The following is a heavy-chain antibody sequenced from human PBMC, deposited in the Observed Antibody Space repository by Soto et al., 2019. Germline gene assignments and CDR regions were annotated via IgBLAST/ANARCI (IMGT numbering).Heavy chain of an antibody. CDR1: GYSFTNYG. CDR3: ATAPYDFWSGYNY. J-gene: IGHJ4*02. CDR2: ISGYNDNT. V-gene: IGHV1-18*04. Sequence: ASVKVSCKASGYSFTNYGISWVRQAPGQGLEWMGWISGYNDNTKYAQKLQGRVTLTTDTSTSTAYMELSSLRSEDTAVYYCATAPYDFWSGYNYWGQGTLVTVSS. D-gene: IGHD3-3*01.